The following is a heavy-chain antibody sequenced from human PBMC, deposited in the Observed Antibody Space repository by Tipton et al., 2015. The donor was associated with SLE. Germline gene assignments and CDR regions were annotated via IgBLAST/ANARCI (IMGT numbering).Heavy chain of an antibody. J-gene: IGHJ3*02. Sequence: TLSLTCAVYGGSFSVHYWSWIRQPPGKGLEWIGEINHSGDTNYNPSLKSRVTISVDTSKNQFSLKLTSVTAADTAVYYCAPNDAFGIWGQGTMVTVSS. V-gene: IGHV4-34*01. CDR3: APNDAFGI. CDR2: INHSGDT. CDR1: GGSFSVHY.